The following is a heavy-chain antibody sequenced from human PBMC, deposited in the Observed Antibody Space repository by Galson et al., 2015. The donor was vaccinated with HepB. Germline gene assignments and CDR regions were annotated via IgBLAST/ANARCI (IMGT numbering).Heavy chain of an antibody. Sequence: SLRLSCAASGFTFSSYAMHWVRQAPGKGLEYVSAISSNGGSTYYANSVKGRFTISRDNSKNTLYLQMGSLRAEDMAVYYCARVYSGYDSRSYYYYYMDVWGKGTTVTVSS. J-gene: IGHJ6*03. D-gene: IGHD5-12*01. CDR1: GFTFSSYA. V-gene: IGHV3-64*01. CDR3: ARVYSGYDSRSYYYYYMDV. CDR2: ISSNGGST.